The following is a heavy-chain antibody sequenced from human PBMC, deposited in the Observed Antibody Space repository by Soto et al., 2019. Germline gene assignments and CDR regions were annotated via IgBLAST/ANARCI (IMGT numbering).Heavy chain of an antibody. V-gene: IGHV1-2*02. CDR2: INPKSGGT. D-gene: IGHD1-26*01. CDR1: GYTFTGYY. CDR3: ARDYGEATLDDFDY. J-gene: IGHJ4*02. Sequence: HVQLVQSGAEVKKPGASVKVSCKASGYTFTGYYMHWVRQAPGQGLEWMGWINPKSGGTNYAQKFQGRVTMTRDTSISTAYMELNRMRFDDRAVDYCARDYGEATLDDFDYWGQGTLVTVSS.